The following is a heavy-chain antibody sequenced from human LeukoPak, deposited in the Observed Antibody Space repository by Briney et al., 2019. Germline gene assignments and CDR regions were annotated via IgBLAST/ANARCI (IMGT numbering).Heavy chain of an antibody. CDR2: ISAYNGNT. V-gene: IGHV1-18*01. D-gene: IGHD3-22*01. Sequence: ASVKVSCKASGYTFTSYGISWVRQAPGQGLEWMGWISAYNGNTNYAQKLQGRVTMTTDTSTSTAYMELSRLRSDDTAVYYCARDYSRYDSSGYYYDYWGQGTLVTVSS. CDR1: GYTFTSYG. J-gene: IGHJ4*02. CDR3: ARDYSRYDSSGYYYDY.